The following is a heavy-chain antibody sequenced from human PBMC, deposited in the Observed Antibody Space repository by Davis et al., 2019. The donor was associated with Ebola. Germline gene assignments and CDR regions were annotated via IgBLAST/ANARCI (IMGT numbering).Heavy chain of an antibody. V-gene: IGHV3-23*01. D-gene: IGHD3-3*02. CDR2: ISGSGVDT. CDR1: EFTFTKYP. CDR3: AKAYSAHLWYFDF. J-gene: IGHJ4*02. Sequence: PGGSLRLSCVVSEFTFTKYPMSWVRQAPGKGLEWVSAISGSGVDTYYADSVKGRFTISRDNSKNTLYLQMNSLRAEDTAVYYCAKAYSAHLWYFDFWGQGTRVTVSS.